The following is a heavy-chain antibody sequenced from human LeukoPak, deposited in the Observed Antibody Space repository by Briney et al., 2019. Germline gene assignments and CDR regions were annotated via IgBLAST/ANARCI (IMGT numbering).Heavy chain of an antibody. D-gene: IGHD2-21*02. CDR1: GYSFTSCW. CDR3: ARRAYCGGDCFRDFDY. CDR2: IHPSDSYT. J-gene: IGHJ4*02. Sequence: PGESLQISCQGSGYSFTSCWISWVRQMPGKGLEWMGRIHPSDSYTNYSPSFQGHVTISADNSISTAYLQWNSLQASDTATYYCARRAYCGGDCFRDFDYWGQGTLVTVSS. V-gene: IGHV5-10-1*01.